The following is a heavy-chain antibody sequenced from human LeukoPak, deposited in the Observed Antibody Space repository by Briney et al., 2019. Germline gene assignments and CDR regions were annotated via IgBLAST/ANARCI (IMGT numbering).Heavy chain of an antibody. D-gene: IGHD3-22*01. V-gene: IGHV3-30-3*01. CDR3: ARDTGVVIRIDY. J-gene: IGHJ4*02. Sequence: GGSLRLSCAASGFTFSSYAMHWVRQAPGKGLEWVAVISYDGSNKYYADSVKGRFTISRDNSKNTLYLQMNSLRAEDTAVYYCARDTGVVIRIDYWGQGTLVTVSS. CDR1: GFTFSSYA. CDR2: ISYDGSNK.